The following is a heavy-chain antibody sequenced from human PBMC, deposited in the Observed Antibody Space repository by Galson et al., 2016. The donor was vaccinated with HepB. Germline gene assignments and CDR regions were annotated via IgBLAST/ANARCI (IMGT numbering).Heavy chain of an antibody. CDR3: ARVGVIPYYYYGMDV. J-gene: IGHJ6*01. Sequence: SLRLSCAASGFTFTSYWIHWVRQVPGEGLVWVSRINSAGSSTHYADSLKGRFTISRASAKNTVYLQLNSLRVEDTAVYYCARVGVIPYYYYGMDVWGQGTMVIVSS. V-gene: IGHV3-74*01. D-gene: IGHD3-10*01. CDR1: GFTFTSYW. CDR2: INSAGSST.